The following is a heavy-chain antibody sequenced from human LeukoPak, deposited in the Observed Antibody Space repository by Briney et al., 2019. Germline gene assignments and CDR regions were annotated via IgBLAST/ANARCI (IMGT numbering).Heavy chain of an antibody. CDR2: INPNSGGT. CDR3: ARYQTANNWFDP. D-gene: IGHD5-18*01. Sequence: ASVKVSCKASGYTFTGYYMHWVRQAPGQGLEWMGWINPNSGGTNYAQKFQGRVTMTRDTPISTAYMELSRLRSDDTAVYYCARYQTANNWFDPWGQGTLVTVSS. CDR1: GYTFTGYY. V-gene: IGHV1-2*02. J-gene: IGHJ5*02.